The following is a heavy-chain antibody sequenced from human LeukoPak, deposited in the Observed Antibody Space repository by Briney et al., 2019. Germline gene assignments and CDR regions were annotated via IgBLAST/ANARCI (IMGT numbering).Heavy chain of an antibody. CDR2: ISSSSTYM. CDR1: RFTFSTYS. V-gene: IGHV3-21*04. Sequence: GGSLRLSCAASRFTFSTYSMNWVRQAPGKGLEWVSSISSSSTYMYYADSVKGRFTISRGNAKNSLYLEMNSLRAEDTALYYCARVRVVWDLDDAFDIWGQGTMVTVSS. D-gene: IGHD1-26*01. J-gene: IGHJ3*02. CDR3: ARVRVVWDLDDAFDI.